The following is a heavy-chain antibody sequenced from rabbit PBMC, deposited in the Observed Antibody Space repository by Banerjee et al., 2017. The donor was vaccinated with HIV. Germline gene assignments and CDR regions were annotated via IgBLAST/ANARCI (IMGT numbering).Heavy chain of an antibody. Sequence: QSLEESGGDLVKPGASLTLTCTASGFSFSSNSYMCWVRQAPGKGLEWIGYIDPVFGSTYYASSVNGRFTISSHNAQNTLYLQLTSLTAADTATYFCARAGSTYYTGAFDPWGPGTL. CDR2: IDPVFGST. CDR1: GFSFSSNSY. D-gene: IGHD8-1*01. V-gene: IGHV1S40*01. CDR3: ARAGSTYYTGAFDP. J-gene: IGHJ2*01.